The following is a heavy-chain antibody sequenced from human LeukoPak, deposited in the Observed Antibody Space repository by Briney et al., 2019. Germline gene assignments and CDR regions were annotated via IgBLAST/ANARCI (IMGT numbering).Heavy chain of an antibody. Sequence: GPSVKVSCKASGGTFSSYAISWVRQAPGRGLEWMGGIIPIFGTANYAQKFQGRVTITTDESTSTAYMELSSLRSEDTAVYYCARGDFWSGYYYYYYYMDVWGKGTTVTVSS. CDR1: GGTFSSYA. D-gene: IGHD3-3*01. J-gene: IGHJ6*03. CDR2: IIPIFGTA. CDR3: ARGDFWSGYYYYYYYMDV. V-gene: IGHV1-69*05.